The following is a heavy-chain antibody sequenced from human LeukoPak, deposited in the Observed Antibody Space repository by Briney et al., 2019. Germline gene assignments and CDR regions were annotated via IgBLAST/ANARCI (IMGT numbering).Heavy chain of an antibody. D-gene: IGHD2-2*01. V-gene: IGHV1-69*05. CDR3: VFVPDSDIVVVPAAIGHDAFDI. CDR1: GGTFSSYA. Sequence: SVKVSCKASGGTFSSYAISWVRQAPGQGLEWMGGIIPIFGTANYAQKFQGRVTITTDESTSAAYMELSSLRSEDTAVYYCVFVPDSDIVVVPAAIGHDAFDIWGQGTMVTVSS. CDR2: IIPIFGTA. J-gene: IGHJ3*02.